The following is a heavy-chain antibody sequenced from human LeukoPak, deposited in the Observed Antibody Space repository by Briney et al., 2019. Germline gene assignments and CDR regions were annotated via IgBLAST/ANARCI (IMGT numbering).Heavy chain of an antibody. J-gene: IGHJ4*02. CDR2: INQDGSEK. D-gene: IGHD4-23*01. Sequence: GTSLRLSCAASRFIFSSYWMSWVRQAPGRGLEWVANINQDGSEKYYVDSVKGRFTISRDNAKNSLYLQMNSLRAEDTAVYYCARNYGGDDFWGQGTLVTVSS. V-gene: IGHV3-7*04. CDR3: ARNYGGDDF. CDR1: RFIFSSYW.